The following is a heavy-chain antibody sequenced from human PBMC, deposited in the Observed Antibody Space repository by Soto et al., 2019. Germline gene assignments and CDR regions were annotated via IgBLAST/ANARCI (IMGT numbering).Heavy chain of an antibody. CDR2: FDPEDGET. J-gene: IGHJ3*02. D-gene: IGHD3-16*02. Sequence: ASVKVSCKVSGYTLTELSMHWVRQAPGKGLEWMGGFDPEDGETIYAQKFQGRVTMTEDTSTDTAYMELSSLRSEETAVYYCATEINGGVIVRGAFDIWGQGTMVTVSS. CDR3: ATEINGGVIVRGAFDI. V-gene: IGHV1-24*01. CDR1: GYTLTELS.